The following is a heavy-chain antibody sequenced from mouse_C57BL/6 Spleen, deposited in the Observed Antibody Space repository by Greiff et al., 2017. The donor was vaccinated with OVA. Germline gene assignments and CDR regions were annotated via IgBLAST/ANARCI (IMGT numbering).Heavy chain of an antibody. J-gene: IGHJ4*01. Sequence: EVQGVESGPVLVKPGASVKMSCKASGYTFTDYYMNWVKQSHGKSLEWIGVINPYNGGTSYNQKFKGKATLTVDKSSSTAYMELNSLTSEDSAVYYCAGTTVVNYYAMDYWGQGTSVTVSS. CDR2: INPYNGGT. D-gene: IGHD1-1*01. V-gene: IGHV1-19*01. CDR1: GYTFTDYY. CDR3: AGTTVVNYYAMDY.